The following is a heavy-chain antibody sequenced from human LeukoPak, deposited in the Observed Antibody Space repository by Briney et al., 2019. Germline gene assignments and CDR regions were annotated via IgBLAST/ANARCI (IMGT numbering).Heavy chain of an antibody. CDR1: GGSISSGDYY. Sequence: SQTLSLTCTVSGGSISSGDYYWSWIRQPPGKGLEWIGYIYYSGSTYYNPSLKSRVTISVDTSMNQFSLKLSSVTAADTAVYYCASSNYYYGSGSYPTIDYWGQGTLVTVSS. V-gene: IGHV4-30-4*08. CDR2: IYYSGST. CDR3: ASSNYYYGSGSYPTIDY. D-gene: IGHD3-10*01. J-gene: IGHJ4*02.